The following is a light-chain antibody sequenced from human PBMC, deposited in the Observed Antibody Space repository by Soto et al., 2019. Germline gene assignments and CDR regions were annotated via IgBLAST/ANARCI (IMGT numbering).Light chain of an antibody. CDR1: QSISSW. CDR2: KES. Sequence: DIQMTQSPSTLSASVGDRVTITCRASQSISSWLAWYQQKPGKAPKVLIYKESSLESGVPSRFSGSGSGTEFTLTISSLQPDDFETYYCQQYNSYPYTFGQGTKLEIK. V-gene: IGKV1-5*03. CDR3: QQYNSYPYT. J-gene: IGKJ2*01.